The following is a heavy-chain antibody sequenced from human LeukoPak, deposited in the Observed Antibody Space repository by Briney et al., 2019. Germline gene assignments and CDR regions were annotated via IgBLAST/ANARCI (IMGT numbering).Heavy chain of an antibody. CDR1: GYIFTDYY. V-gene: IGHV1/OR15-1*04. J-gene: IGHJ6*03. Sequence: ASVKVSCKASGYIFTDYYMHWVRQAPGQELGWMGRINPNSGGTNYAQKFQGRVTMTRDTSISTAYMELSSLRSEDTAVYYCARETYYDSRGNKVSGSYYMDVWGKGTTVTVSS. CDR3: ARETYYDSRGNKVSGSYYMDV. CDR2: INPNSGGT. D-gene: IGHD3-3*01.